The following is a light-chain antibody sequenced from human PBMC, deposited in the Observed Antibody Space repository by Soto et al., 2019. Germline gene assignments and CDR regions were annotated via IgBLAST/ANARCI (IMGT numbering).Light chain of an antibody. CDR2: DVS. CDR1: SSDVGAYNY. CDR3: SSYTSYTLI. J-gene: IGLJ2*01. Sequence: QSALTQPASVSGSPGQSITISCTGTSSDVGAYNYVSWYQQHPGKAPKLMIYDVSNRPSGVSNRFSGSKSGNTASLTISGLQAEDEADYYCSSYTSYTLIFGGGTKLTVL. V-gene: IGLV2-14*01.